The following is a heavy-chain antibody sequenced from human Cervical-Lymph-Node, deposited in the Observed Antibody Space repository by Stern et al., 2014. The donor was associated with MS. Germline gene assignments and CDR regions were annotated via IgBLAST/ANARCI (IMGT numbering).Heavy chain of an antibody. CDR1: GFIFSDYY. CDR2: INGSGTAR. D-gene: IGHD3-3*02. V-gene: IGHV3-11*01. J-gene: IGHJ4*02. CDR3: ANSIT. Sequence: VQLVESGGCLVKPGGSLRLSCEASGFIFSDYYMNWIRQAPGKGLEWVSYINGSGTARYYADSVKGRFTISRDNAKKSLYLQMNSLRAEDTAVYYCANSITWGQGTLVTVSS.